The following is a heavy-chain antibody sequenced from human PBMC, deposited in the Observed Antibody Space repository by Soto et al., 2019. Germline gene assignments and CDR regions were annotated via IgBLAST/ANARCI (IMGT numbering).Heavy chain of an antibody. CDR2: ISSSSSYI. Sequence: PGGSLRLSCAASGFTFSSYSMNWVRQAPGKGLEWVSSISSSSSYIYYADSVKGRFTISRDNAKNSLYLQMNSLRAEDTAVYYCARVYRITMVRGVIIEGTHAFDIWGQGTMVTVSS. J-gene: IGHJ3*02. CDR1: GFTFSSYS. D-gene: IGHD3-10*01. CDR3: ARVYRITMVRGVIIEGTHAFDI. V-gene: IGHV3-21*01.